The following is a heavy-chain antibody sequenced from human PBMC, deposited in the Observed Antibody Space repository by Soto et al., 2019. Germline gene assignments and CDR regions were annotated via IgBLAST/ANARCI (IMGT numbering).Heavy chain of an antibody. CDR1: GLTFSNYG. CDR3: ATYGGDSGGFEYFKH. CDR2: ISGSGDT. J-gene: IGHJ1*01. Sequence: EVQLLESGGGLVQPGGSLRLSCAASGLTFSNYGMTWVRQAPGKGLEWVSAISGSGDTYNVDSLKGRFTISRDNSKSTLFLQMNNLRDEDTAVYYCATYGGDSGGFEYFKHWGQGTLVTGSS. V-gene: IGHV3-23*01. D-gene: IGHD2-21*02.